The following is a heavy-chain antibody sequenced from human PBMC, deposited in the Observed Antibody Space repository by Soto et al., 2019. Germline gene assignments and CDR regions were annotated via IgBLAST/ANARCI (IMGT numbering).Heavy chain of an antibody. D-gene: IGHD3-3*01. CDR3: TRTGVSSTFAI. J-gene: IGHJ3*02. CDR2: IYPRDSDT. V-gene: IGHV5-51*01. Sequence: GESLKISCKGSGFSFSSYWIGWVRQMPGKGLECMGIIYPRDSDTRYNPSFQGQVTISVDTSISTAYLQWSSLRTSDTAMYYCTRTGVSSTFAIWGQGTIVTVSS. CDR1: GFSFSSYW.